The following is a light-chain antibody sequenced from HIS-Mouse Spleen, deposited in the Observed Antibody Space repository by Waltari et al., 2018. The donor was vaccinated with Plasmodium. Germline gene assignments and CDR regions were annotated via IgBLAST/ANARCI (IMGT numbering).Light chain of an antibody. Sequence: DIQMTPSPSPLSASVGDRVTITCRASQSISSRLAWYQQKPGKAPKLLIYKASSLESGVPSRFSGSGSGTEFTLTISSLQPDDFATYYCQQYNSYSWTFGQGTKVEIK. V-gene: IGKV1-5*03. CDR1: QSISSR. CDR3: QQYNSYSWT. CDR2: KAS. J-gene: IGKJ1*01.